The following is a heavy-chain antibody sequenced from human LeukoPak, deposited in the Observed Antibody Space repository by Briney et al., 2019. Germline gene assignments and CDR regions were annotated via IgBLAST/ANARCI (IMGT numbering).Heavy chain of an antibody. J-gene: IGHJ4*02. D-gene: IGHD6-19*01. CDR1: GFTFSTYW. V-gene: IGHV3-74*01. CDR2: ISSDGSGT. Sequence: GGSLRLSCAASGFTFSTYWMHWVRQAPGKGLVWVSRISSDGSGTSYADSVKGRFTISRDNAKNTLHLQMNSLRGEDTAMYCCASRVNSAWSFDYWGQGTLVTVSS. CDR3: ASRVNSAWSFDY.